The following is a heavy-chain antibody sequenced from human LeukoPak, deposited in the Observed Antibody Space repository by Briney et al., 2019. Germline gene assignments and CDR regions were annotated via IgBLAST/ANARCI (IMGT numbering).Heavy chain of an antibody. J-gene: IGHJ4*02. Sequence: GGSLRLSCAASGFTFSSYAMSWVREAPARGLEWVSSLRGNGDTFYADSVKGRFTLSRDDSRNTVYLQLNNLRVEDTAIYYCAEASWVSNADAVLWSQGTVVTVSS. V-gene: IGHV3-23*01. CDR2: LRGNGDT. CDR1: GFTFSSYA. D-gene: IGHD1-1*01. CDR3: AEASWVSNADAVL.